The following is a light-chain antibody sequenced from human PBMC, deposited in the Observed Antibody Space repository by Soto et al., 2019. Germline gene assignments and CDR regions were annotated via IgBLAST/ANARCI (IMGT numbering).Light chain of an antibody. V-gene: IGLV2-14*03. CDR2: DVT. Sequence: QSALTQPASVSGSPGQSITISCTGPSSDVGRYKLVSWYQQHPGKAPKLMIYDVTNRPSGVSNRFSGSKSGNTASLTISGLQAEDEADYYCTSYTTSSTLIFGGGTKLTVL. CDR3: TSYTTSSTLI. CDR1: SSDVGRYKL. J-gene: IGLJ2*01.